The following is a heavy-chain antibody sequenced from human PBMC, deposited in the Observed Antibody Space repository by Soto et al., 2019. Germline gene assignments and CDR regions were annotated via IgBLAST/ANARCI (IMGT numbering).Heavy chain of an antibody. Sequence: GASVKVSCKASGGTFSSYAISWVRQAPGQGLEWMGGIIPIFGTANYAQKFQGRVTITADESTSTAYMELSSLRSEDTAVYYCARAAFGGATILFWFDPWGQGTLVTVSS. J-gene: IGHJ5*02. D-gene: IGHD1-26*01. V-gene: IGHV1-69*13. CDR2: IIPIFGTA. CDR3: ARAAFGGATILFWFDP. CDR1: GGTFSSYA.